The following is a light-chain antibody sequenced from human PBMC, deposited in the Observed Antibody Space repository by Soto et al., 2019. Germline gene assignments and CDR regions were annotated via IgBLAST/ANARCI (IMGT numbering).Light chain of an antibody. Sequence: EILLTQSPGTLSLSPGERATLSCRASQSVTNNYLACYQHKPGQAPRLRIFRASRRATGIPDRFSGSGSGTDFTLTISRLEPEDFAVYYCHQYTGSPFAFGGGTKVEL. CDR2: RAS. CDR3: HQYTGSPFA. J-gene: IGKJ4*01. V-gene: IGKV3-20*01. CDR1: QSVTNNY.